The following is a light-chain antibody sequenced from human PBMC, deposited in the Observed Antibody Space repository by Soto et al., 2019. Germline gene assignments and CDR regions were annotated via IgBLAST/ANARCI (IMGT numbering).Light chain of an antibody. V-gene: IGLV2-14*01. CDR3: SSYTATDTHVI. CDR1: SSDVGGYNY. Sequence: QSALTQPASVSGSPGQSITISCTGTSSDVGGYNYVSWYQRHPGKAPKFLIYDVSNRPSGVSNRFSGSKSGYTASLTISGLLAEDEADYFCSSYTATDTHVILGGGTKLTVL. J-gene: IGLJ2*01. CDR2: DVS.